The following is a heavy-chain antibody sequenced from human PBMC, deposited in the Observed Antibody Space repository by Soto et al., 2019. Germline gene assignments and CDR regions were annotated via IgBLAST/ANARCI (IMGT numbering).Heavy chain of an antibody. D-gene: IGHD3-10*01. V-gene: IGHV1-69*06. CDR2: IIPIFGTA. J-gene: IGHJ4*02. CDR3: ARLGTAASPSSNMVRGVSPSLFDY. Sequence: SVKVSCKASGGPFISYAIIWVRQAPGQGLEWMGGIIPIFGTANYAQKFQGRVTITADKSTSTAYMELSSLRSEDTAVYYCARLGTAASPSSNMVRGVSPSLFDYWGQGTLVTVSS. CDR1: GGPFISYA.